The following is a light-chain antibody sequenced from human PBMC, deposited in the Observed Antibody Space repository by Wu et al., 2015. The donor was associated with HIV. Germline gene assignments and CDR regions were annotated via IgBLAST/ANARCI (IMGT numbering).Light chain of an antibody. J-gene: IGKJ1*01. CDR1: ESLSSR. CDR2: WSS. V-gene: IGKV1-5*03. CDR3: QQYISYSAWT. Sequence: DIQMTQSPSTLSASVGDRVTITCRASESLSSRLAWYQQKPGKAPQLLIYWSSTLDSGVPSRFSGSGSETEFTLTISSLQPDDFATYYCQQYISYSAWTFGQGTKVEIK.